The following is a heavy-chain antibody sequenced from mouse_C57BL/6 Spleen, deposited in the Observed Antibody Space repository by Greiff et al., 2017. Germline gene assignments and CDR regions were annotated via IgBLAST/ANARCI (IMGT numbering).Heavy chain of an antibody. Sequence: VQLQQSGPELVKPGASVKISCKASGYSFTGYYMNWVKQSPEKSLEWIGEINPSTGGTTYNQKFKAKATLTVDKSSSTAYMQLKSLTSVDSAVYYCARGGQLFDYWGQGTTLTVSS. V-gene: IGHV1-42*01. J-gene: IGHJ2*01. CDR3: ARGGQLFDY. CDR2: INPSTGGT. CDR1: GYSFTGYY. D-gene: IGHD3-3*01.